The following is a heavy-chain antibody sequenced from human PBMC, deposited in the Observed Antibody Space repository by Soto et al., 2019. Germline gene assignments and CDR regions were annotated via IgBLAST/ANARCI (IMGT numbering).Heavy chain of an antibody. D-gene: IGHD1-20*01. CDR3: ARNRLRITGTTWVYGMDV. Sequence: GESLKISCKGSGYSFTSYWIGWVRQMPGKGLEWMGIIYPGDSDTRYSPSFQGRVTISADKSISTAYLQWSSLKASDTAMYYCARNRLRITGTTWVYGMDVWGQGTTVTVSS. J-gene: IGHJ6*02. CDR1: GYSFTSYW. V-gene: IGHV5-51*01. CDR2: IYPGDSDT.